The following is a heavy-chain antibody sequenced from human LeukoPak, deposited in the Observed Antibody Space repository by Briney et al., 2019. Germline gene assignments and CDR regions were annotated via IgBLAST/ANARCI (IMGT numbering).Heavy chain of an antibody. Sequence: PSETLSLTCAVYGGSFSGYYWSWIRQPPGKGLEWIGEINHSGSTNYNPSLKSRVTISVDTSKNQFSLKLSSVTAADTAVYYRARALQWLVNYFDYWGQGTLVTVSA. CDR1: GGSFSGYY. V-gene: IGHV4-34*01. CDR3: ARALQWLVNYFDY. CDR2: INHSGST. J-gene: IGHJ4*02. D-gene: IGHD6-19*01.